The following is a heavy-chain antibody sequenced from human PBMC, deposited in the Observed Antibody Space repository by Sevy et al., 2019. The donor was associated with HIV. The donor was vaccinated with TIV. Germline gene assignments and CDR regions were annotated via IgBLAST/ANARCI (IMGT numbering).Heavy chain of an antibody. Sequence: SETLSLTCTVSGGSIDSGTYYWNWIRQPAGKGLEWVGRIYPSGSTNYNPSLKSRDTISVDTSKNQFSLKMTSVTAADTAVYYCARVGYDSSGYAFDIWGQGTLVTVSS. CDR2: IYPSGST. CDR1: GGSIDSGTYY. V-gene: IGHV4-61*02. CDR3: ARVGYDSSGYAFDI. D-gene: IGHD3-22*01. J-gene: IGHJ3*02.